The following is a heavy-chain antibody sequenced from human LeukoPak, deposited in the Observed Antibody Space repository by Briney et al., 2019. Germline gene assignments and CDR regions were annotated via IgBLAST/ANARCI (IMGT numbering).Heavy chain of an antibody. J-gene: IGHJ4*02. CDR2: IYYSGST. CDR1: GGSISSTSCY. Sequence: SETLSLTCTVSGGSISSTSCYWGWIRQPPGEGLEWIGSIYYSGSTYYSTSLRSRVTISVDTSKNQFSLKMSSVTAADTAVYYCARQPPVAASGNFVDSWGRGTLVTVSS. CDR3: ARQPPVAASGNFVDS. V-gene: IGHV4-39*01. D-gene: IGHD6-13*01.